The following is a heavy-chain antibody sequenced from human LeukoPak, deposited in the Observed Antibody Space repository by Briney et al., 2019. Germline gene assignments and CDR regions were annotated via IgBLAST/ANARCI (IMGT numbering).Heavy chain of an antibody. D-gene: IGHD4-17*01. CDR3: ARSTVTTGDAFDI. CDR2: IIPIFGTA. J-gene: IGHJ3*02. CDR1: GGTSSSYA. Sequence: ASVKVSCKASGGTSSSYAISWVRQAPGQGLEWMGRIIPIFGTANYAQKFQGRVTITTDESTSTAYMELSSLRSEDTAVYYCARSTVTTGDAFDIWGQGTMVTVSS. V-gene: IGHV1-69*05.